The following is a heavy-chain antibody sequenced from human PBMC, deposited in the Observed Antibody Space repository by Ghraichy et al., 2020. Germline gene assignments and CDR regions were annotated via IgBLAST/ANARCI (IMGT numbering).Heavy chain of an antibody. V-gene: IGHV4-34*01. CDR1: GGSFSGYY. CDR2: INHSGST. J-gene: IGHJ6*02. Sequence: SETLSLTCAVYGGSFSGYYWSWIRQPPGKGLEWIGEINHSGSTNYNPSLKSRVTISVDTSKNQFSLKLSSVTAADTAVYYCARLCSGGSCYSGYYYYGMDVWGQGTTVTVSS. D-gene: IGHD2-15*01. CDR3: ARLCSGGSCYSGYYYYGMDV.